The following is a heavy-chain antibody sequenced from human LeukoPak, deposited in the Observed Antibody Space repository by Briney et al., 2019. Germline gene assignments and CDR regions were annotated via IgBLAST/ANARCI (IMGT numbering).Heavy chain of an antibody. V-gene: IGHV3-69-1*01. CDR3: APRRGYYRWQDAFDI. CDR1: GFNFSNYT. J-gene: IGHJ3*02. D-gene: IGHD3-22*01. CDR2: ISSANIR. Sequence: GSLRLSCAASGFNFSNYTMNWVRQTPGKGLEWVSSISSANIRYYADSMKGRFAISRDNVKNSLYLQMDRLRAEDTAVYARAPRRGYYRWQDAFDIWGQGTRVTVSS.